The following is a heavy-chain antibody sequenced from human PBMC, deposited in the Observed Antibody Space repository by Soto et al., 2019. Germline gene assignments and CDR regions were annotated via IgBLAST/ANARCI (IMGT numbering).Heavy chain of an antibody. CDR2: ISSYNSNNGDT. Sequence: ASVKVSCKTSGYTFSNYAISWVRQAPGQALEWMGWISSYNSNNGDTKSAQMLQGRVTMTIDTSATTAYMELRSLRSDDTAVYYCARAELERGEVGYFGMDVWGQGTTVTVSS. J-gene: IGHJ6*02. D-gene: IGHD1-1*01. CDR3: ARAELERGEVGYFGMDV. V-gene: IGHV1-18*04. CDR1: GYTFSNYA.